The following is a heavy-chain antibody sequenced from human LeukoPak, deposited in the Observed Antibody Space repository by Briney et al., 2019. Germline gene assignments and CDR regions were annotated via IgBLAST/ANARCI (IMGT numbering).Heavy chain of an antibody. CDR1: GGSFSGYY. V-gene: IGHV4-34*01. Sequence: SETLSLTCAVYGGSFSGYYWSWICQPPGKGLEWIGEINHSGSTNYNPSLKSRVTISVDTSKNQFSLKLSSVTAADTAVYYCARYWRNFDYWGQGTLVTVSS. CDR2: INHSGST. D-gene: IGHD3-3*01. CDR3: ARYWRNFDY. J-gene: IGHJ4*02.